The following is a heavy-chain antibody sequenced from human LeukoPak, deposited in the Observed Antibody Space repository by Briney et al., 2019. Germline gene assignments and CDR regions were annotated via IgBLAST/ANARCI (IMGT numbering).Heavy chain of an antibody. CDR1: GGSISSYY. CDR3: ARRDLFYWYFDL. J-gene: IGHJ2*01. V-gene: IGHV4-59*08. D-gene: IGHD2-21*01. Sequence: SETLSLTCTVSGGSISSYYWSWIRQPTGKGLEWIGYIYYSGSTNYNPSLKSRVTISVDTSKNQFSLKLSSVTAADTAVYYCARRDLFYWYFDLWGRGTLVTVSS. CDR2: IYYSGST.